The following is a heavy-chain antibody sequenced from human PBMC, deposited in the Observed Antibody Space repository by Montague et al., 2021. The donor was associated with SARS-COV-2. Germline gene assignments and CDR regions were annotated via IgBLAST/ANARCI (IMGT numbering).Heavy chain of an antibody. J-gene: IGHJ4*02. D-gene: IGHD6-6*01. V-gene: IGHV2-5*02. Sequence: PALVKPTQTLTLTCTFSGFSLSTRTVGVGWIRQPSGKALEWLALIYWDDDKRYSPSLKSRLTITKVTSKNQVVLTMTNMDPVDTATYYCAHRLPAVAAFDYWGQGTLVTVSS. CDR3: AHRLPAVAAFDY. CDR1: GFSLSTRTVG. CDR2: IYWDDDK.